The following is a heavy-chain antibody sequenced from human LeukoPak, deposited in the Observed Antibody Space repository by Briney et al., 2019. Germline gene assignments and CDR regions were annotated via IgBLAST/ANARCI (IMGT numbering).Heavy chain of an antibody. D-gene: IGHD6-13*01. CDR3: AKDKAAARYDY. CDR2: ISGSGGST. Sequence: GGPLRLSCAASGFTFSSYAMSWVRQAPGEGLEWVSAISGSGGSTYYADSVKGRFTISRDNSKNTLYLQMNSLRAEDTAVYYCAKDKAAARYDYWGQGTLVTVSS. J-gene: IGHJ4*02. CDR1: GFTFSSYA. V-gene: IGHV3-23*01.